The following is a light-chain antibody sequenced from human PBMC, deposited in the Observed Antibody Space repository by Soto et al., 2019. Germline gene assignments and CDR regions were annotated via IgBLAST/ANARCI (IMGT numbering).Light chain of an antibody. CDR2: ATS. CDR1: QTIRSH. CDR3: QQTYRTPLT. J-gene: IGKJ4*01. V-gene: IGKV1-39*01. Sequence: DIQMTQFPLSLSASVGDRVTITCRASQTIRSHLNWYQQKPGEAPKIVIYATSTLQSGVPSRFNGRVSGTDFPLTISSLQPEDFATYYCQQTYRTPLTFGGGTKVEIK.